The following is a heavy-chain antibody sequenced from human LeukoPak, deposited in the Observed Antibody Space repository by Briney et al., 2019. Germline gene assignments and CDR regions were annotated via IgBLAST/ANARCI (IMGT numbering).Heavy chain of an antibody. CDR3: ARMILLLGDVLTVPPRGFDY. Sequence: GASVKVSCKASGYTLTTYGISWVRQAPGQGLEWLGRISVYNGNTKYAQKLQGRVTMSTDTSTSTAYMELRSLRSDDTAVYYCARMILLLGDVLTVPPRGFDYWGQGTLVTVSS. CDR1: GYTLTTYG. CDR2: ISVYNGNT. V-gene: IGHV1-18*01. J-gene: IGHJ4*02. D-gene: IGHD3-9*01.